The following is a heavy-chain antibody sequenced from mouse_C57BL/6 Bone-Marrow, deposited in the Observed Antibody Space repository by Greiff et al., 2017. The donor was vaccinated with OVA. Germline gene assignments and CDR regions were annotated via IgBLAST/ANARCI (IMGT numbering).Heavy chain of an antibody. V-gene: IGHV5-16*01. CDR2: INYDGSST. CDR1: GFTFSDYY. CDR3: ARERYYYGSRDWYFDV. D-gene: IGHD1-1*01. J-gene: IGHJ1*03. Sequence: EVQLVESEGGLVQPGSSMKLSCTASGFTFSDYYMAWVRQVPEKGLEWVANINYDGSSTYYLDSLKSRFIISRDNAKNILYLQMSSLKSEDTATYYCARERYYYGSRDWYFDVWGTGTTVTVSS.